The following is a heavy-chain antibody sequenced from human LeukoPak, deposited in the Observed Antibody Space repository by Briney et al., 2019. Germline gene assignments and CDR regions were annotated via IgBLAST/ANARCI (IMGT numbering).Heavy chain of an antibody. Sequence: GGSLRLSCAASGFTVDSNYLSWVRQVPGKGLVWVSHINSDGSWTSYADSVKGRFTISEDNAKNTVYLQMNSLRAEDTAVYYCVSLYETYWGRGTLVTVSS. D-gene: IGHD2/OR15-2a*01. CDR2: INSDGSWT. V-gene: IGHV3-74*01. J-gene: IGHJ4*02. CDR3: VSLYETY. CDR1: GFTVDSNY.